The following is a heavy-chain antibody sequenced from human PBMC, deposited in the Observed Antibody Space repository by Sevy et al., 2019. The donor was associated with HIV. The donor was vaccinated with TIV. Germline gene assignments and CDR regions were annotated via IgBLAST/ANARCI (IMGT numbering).Heavy chain of an antibody. CDR2: INPISGGT. J-gene: IGHJ6*02. V-gene: IGHV1-2*06. Sequence: ASVKVSCKASGYAFTGYYIHWVRQAPGQGLEWMGRINPISGGTDDSQKFQGRVTMTRDTSISPAYMDVSRLTSDDTAVYYCARAPTDFWTGGMAVWGQGTVVTVSS. D-gene: IGHD3-3*01. CDR1: GYAFTGYY. CDR3: ARAPTDFWTGGMAV.